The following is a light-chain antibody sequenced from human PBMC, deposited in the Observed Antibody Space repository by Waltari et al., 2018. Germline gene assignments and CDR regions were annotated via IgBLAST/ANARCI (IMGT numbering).Light chain of an antibody. CDR2: DAS. V-gene: IGKV3-11*01. CDR3: QQRANWPPYT. CDR1: QSINNY. Sequence: ETVLTQSPATLPLSPGETVTLSCRASQSINNYLAWYQQRPGQAPRLLIYDASTRATGIPARFSGSGSGTDFTLTISSLEPEDFAVYYCQQRANWPPYTFGQGTKLEI. J-gene: IGKJ2*01.